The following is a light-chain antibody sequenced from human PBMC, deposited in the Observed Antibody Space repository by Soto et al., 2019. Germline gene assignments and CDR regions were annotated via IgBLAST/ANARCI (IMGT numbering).Light chain of an antibody. Sequence: EIVLTQSPGTLSLSPGERATLSCRASQSVSSSYLAWSQQKPGQAPRLLIYGASSRPTGIPDRFSGSGSGTDFTLTISRLEPEDFAVYYCQQYGSSSTFGQGTRLEIK. V-gene: IGKV3-20*01. CDR2: GAS. CDR3: QQYGSSST. J-gene: IGKJ5*01. CDR1: QSVSSSY.